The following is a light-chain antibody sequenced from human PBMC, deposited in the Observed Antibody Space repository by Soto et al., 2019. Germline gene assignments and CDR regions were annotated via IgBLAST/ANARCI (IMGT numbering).Light chain of an antibody. Sequence: EIVLTQSPGSLSLSPGQRATLSCRASQSVDTTFFAWYQKKPGQAPRLLIQGASKRATGIPDRFSGSVSGTDFTLIISRLEPEDFAVYYCQKDMSSVTFGQGTKVDI. V-gene: IGKV3-20*01. CDR3: QKDMSSVT. CDR1: QSVDTTF. CDR2: GAS. J-gene: IGKJ1*01.